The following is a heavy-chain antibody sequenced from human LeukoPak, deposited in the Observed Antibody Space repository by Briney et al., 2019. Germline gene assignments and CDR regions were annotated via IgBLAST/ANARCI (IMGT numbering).Heavy chain of an antibody. CDR3: AREPTENPHFDY. Sequence: ASVKVSCKASGYTFTGYFMYWVRQAPGQGLEWMGWINPNSGGTNYAQKFQGRVTMTRDTSVYTAYMELSRLRSDDTAVYYCAREPTENPHFDYWGQGTLVTVSS. J-gene: IGHJ4*02. V-gene: IGHV1-2*02. CDR1: GYTFTGYF. D-gene: IGHD1-1*01. CDR2: INPNSGGT.